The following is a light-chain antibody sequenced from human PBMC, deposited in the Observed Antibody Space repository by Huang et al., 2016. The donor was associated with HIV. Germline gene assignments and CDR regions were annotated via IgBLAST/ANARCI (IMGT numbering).Light chain of an antibody. CDR1: QSVGSS. J-gene: IGKJ2*01. CDR3: QQYNHWPPYT. Sequence: EIVMTQSPAILSVSPGERASLSCRASQSVGSSLAWYQQKPGRAPRLRIYGSSTRAGGVPGRFSGSGSGTEFTLTIRSLQSEDLAVYYCQQYNHWPPYTFGQGTKLEIK. CDR2: GSS. V-gene: IGKV3-15*01.